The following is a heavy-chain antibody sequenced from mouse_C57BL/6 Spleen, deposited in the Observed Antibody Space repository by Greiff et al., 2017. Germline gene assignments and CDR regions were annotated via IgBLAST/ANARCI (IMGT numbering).Heavy chain of an antibody. CDR1: GYAFSSSW. CDR2: IYPGDGDT. J-gene: IGHJ4*01. CDR3: ARDYYDAMDY. V-gene: IGHV1-82*01. D-gene: IGHD2-4*01. Sequence: VQLQQSGPELVKPGASVKISCKASGYAFSSSWMNWVKQRPGKGLEWIGRIYPGDGDTNYNGKFKGKATLTADKSSSTAYMQLSSLTSEDSAVYFCARDYYDAMDYGGQGTSVTVSS.